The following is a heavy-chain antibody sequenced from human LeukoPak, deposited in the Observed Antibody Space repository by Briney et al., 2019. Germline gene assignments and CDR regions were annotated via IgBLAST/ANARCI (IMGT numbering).Heavy chain of an antibody. Sequence: SETLSLTCAVYGGSFSGYYWSWIRQPPGKGLEWIGYIYYSGSTNYNPSLKSRVTISVDTSKNQFSLKLSSVTAADTAVYYCARHSGYCSGGSCYGVDYWGQGTLVTVSS. V-gene: IGHV4-59*08. CDR1: GGSFSGYY. CDR2: IYYSGST. D-gene: IGHD2-15*01. CDR3: ARHSGYCSGGSCYGVDY. J-gene: IGHJ4*02.